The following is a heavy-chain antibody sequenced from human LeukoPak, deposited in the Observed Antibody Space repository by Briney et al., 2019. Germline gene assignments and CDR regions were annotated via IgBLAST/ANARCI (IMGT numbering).Heavy chain of an antibody. Sequence: ASVKVSCKASGYTFTRHYMHWVRQAPGHGPEWMGIINPSGGTTTYAQKFQGRVTMTRDTSTSTVHMELSSLESDDTAIYYCARDPYTSSLFDYWGQGTLVTVSS. J-gene: IGHJ4*02. CDR2: INPSGGTT. CDR1: GYTFTRHY. CDR3: ARDPYTSSLFDY. D-gene: IGHD2-2*02. V-gene: IGHV1-46*01.